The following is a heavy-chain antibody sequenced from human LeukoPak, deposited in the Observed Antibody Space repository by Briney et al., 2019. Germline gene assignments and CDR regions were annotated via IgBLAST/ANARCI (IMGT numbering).Heavy chain of an antibody. Sequence: PGGFLRLSCAASGFTFDDYAMHWVRQAPGKGLEWVSGISWNSGSIGYADSVKGRFTISRDNAKNSLYLQMNSLRAEDTALYYCAKSRSTVTTEGTFDHWGQGTLVTVSS. J-gene: IGHJ4*02. CDR1: GFTFDDYA. D-gene: IGHD4-17*01. V-gene: IGHV3-9*01. CDR2: ISWNSGSI. CDR3: AKSRSTVTTEGTFDH.